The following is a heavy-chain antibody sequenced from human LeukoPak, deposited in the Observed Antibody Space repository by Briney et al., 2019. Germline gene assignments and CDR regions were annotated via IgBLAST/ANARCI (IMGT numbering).Heavy chain of an antibody. Sequence: SETVSLTCTVSGGSVSKSLYYWSWIRQPPGKGLEWIGYIYYNGDTNYNPSLKSRVTISIDTSKNQFSLRLSSVTAADTAVYYCARGAAGYSYGWGQGTLVTVSS. CDR2: IYYNGDT. CDR3: ARGAAGYSYG. D-gene: IGHD5-18*01. V-gene: IGHV4-61*01. J-gene: IGHJ4*02. CDR1: GGSVSKSLYY.